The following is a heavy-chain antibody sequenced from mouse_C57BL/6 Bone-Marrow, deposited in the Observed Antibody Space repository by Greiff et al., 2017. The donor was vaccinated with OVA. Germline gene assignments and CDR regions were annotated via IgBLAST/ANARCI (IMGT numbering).Heavy chain of an antibody. CDR1: GFSFNTYA. Sequence: EVQLVESGGGLVQPKGSLKLSCAASGFSFNTYAMNWVRQAPGKGLEWVARIRSKSNTYATSYADSVKDRFTISRDDPESMLYLQMNNLKTEDTAMDYCVRSLTTVDYAMDYWGQGTSVTVSS. CDR2: IRSKSNTYAT. D-gene: IGHD1-1*01. V-gene: IGHV10-1*01. J-gene: IGHJ4*01. CDR3: VRSLTTVDYAMDY.